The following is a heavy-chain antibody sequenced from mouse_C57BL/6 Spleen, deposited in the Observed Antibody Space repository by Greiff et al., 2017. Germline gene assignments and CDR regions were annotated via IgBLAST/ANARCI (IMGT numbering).Heavy chain of an antibody. V-gene: IGHV1-80*01. CDR3: ARGNGNYLYYFDY. D-gene: IGHD2-1*01. Sequence: QVQLQQSGAELVKPGASVKISCKASGYAFSSYWMNWVKQRPGKGLEWIGQIYPGDGDTNYNGKFKGKATLTADKSSSTAYMQLSSLTSDDSAVYFCARGNGNYLYYFDYWGQGTTLTVSS. CDR1: GYAFSSYW. J-gene: IGHJ2*01. CDR2: IYPGDGDT.